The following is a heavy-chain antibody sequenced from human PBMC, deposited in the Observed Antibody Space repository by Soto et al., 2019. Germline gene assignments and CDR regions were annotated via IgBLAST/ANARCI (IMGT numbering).Heavy chain of an antibody. J-gene: IGHJ3*02. CDR1: GGSISSYY. CDR2: IYYSGST. CDR3: ARDRNYYDSSSAFDI. D-gene: IGHD3-22*01. V-gene: IGHV4-59*01. Sequence: SETLSLTCTVSGGSISSYYWSWIRQPPGKGLEWIGYIYYSGSTNYNPSLKSRVTISVDTSKNQFSLKLSSVTAADTAVYYCARDRNYYDSSSAFDIWGQGTMVTVSS.